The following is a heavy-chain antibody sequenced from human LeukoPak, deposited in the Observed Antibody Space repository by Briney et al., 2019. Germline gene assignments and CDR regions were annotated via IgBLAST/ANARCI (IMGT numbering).Heavy chain of an antibody. D-gene: IGHD3-10*01. J-gene: IGHJ6*03. CDR3: AKDSAFYYIDV. CDR1: GFTFNNYG. CDR2: IRYNGNNQ. Sequence: GGSLRLSCAASGFTFNNYGMHWVRQAPGKGLEWVAFIRYNGNNQYYADSVKGRFTISRDNSKNTLYLQMNSLKGDDTAVYYCAKDSAFYYIDVWGKGATVIISS. V-gene: IGHV3-30*02.